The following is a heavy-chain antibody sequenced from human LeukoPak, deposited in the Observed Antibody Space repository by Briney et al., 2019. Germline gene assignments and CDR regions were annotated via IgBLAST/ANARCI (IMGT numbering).Heavy chain of an antibody. J-gene: IGHJ4*02. CDR3: ARHTVSRAGGYFDY. D-gene: IGHD2-8*01. Sequence: KSSETLSLTCTVSGGPISDHYWSWIRQPPGKGLEWIAYIHYNGNTNSNPPLKSRVTISIDTSKNQFSLKLASVTAADTAVYYCARHTVSRAGGYFDYWGQGTLVTVSS. CDR2: IHYNGNT. CDR1: GGPISDHY. V-gene: IGHV4-59*08.